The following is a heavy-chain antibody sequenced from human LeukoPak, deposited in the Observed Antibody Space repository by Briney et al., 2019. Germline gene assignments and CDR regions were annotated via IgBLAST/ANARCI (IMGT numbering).Heavy chain of an antibody. Sequence: GGSLRLSCAASGFTFSSYWMSWVRQAPGKGLEWVANIKQDGSEKYYADSVKGRFTISRDNAKNSLYLQMNSLRAEDTAVYYCARGPIVATIRFDYYYYMDVWGKGTTVTVSS. CDR2: IKQDGSEK. V-gene: IGHV3-7*01. D-gene: IGHD5-12*01. J-gene: IGHJ6*03. CDR1: GFTFSSYW. CDR3: ARGPIVATIRFDYYYYMDV.